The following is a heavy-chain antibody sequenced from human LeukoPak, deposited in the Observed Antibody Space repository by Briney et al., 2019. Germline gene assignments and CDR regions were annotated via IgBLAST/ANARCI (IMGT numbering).Heavy chain of an antibody. CDR3: FFFQAEDGIRDFD. D-gene: IGHD3-9*01. CDR1: GVTFRHYT. V-gene: IGHV3-30-3*01. Sequence: EGSLRLSCVASGVTFRHYTLHWVRHAPGKGLELVTLILYDGSKKYYTNSVTGRFTISKDDSKNTLYLKMNSLRPEATAIYYCFFFQAEDGIRDFDRGQGTLVTVSS. J-gene: IGHJ4*02. CDR2: ILYDGSKK.